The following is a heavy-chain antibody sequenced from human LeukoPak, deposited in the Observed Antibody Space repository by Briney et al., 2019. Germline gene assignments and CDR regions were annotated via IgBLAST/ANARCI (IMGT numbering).Heavy chain of an antibody. CDR2: IKQDGSEK. J-gene: IGHJ4*02. Sequence: GGSLRLSCAAPGFTFSSYWMSWVRQAPGKGLEWVANIKQDGSEKYYVDSVKGRFTISRDNAKNSLYLQMNSLRAEDTAVYYCARGGEITIFGVIPGGYWGQGTLVTVSS. CDR3: ARGGEITIFGVIPGGY. V-gene: IGHV3-7*03. D-gene: IGHD3-3*01. CDR1: GFTFSSYW.